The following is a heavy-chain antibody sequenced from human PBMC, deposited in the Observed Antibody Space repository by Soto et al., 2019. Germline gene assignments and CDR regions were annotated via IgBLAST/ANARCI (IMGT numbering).Heavy chain of an antibody. V-gene: IGHV4-34*01. J-gene: IGHJ4*02. Sequence: PSETLSLTCAVYGESFSGYYWSWVRQPPGKGLEWIGEINHSGSTNYNPSLKSRVTMSVDTSKNQFSLKLSSVTAADTAMYYCAGNIVATISSFDYWGQGTLVIVSS. CDR2: INHSGST. CDR3: AGNIVATISSFDY. CDR1: GESFSGYY. D-gene: IGHD5-12*01.